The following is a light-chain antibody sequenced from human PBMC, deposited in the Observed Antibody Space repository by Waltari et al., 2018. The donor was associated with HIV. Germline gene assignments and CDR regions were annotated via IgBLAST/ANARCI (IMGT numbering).Light chain of an antibody. CDR1: QLRHYY. CDR3: QAWDSTTAV. CDR2: QNS. V-gene: IGLV3-1*01. Sequence: SYELTQPPSVSVSPGQPASITCSGAQLRHYYVFWYQQKPGQSPVVVIYQNSRRPSGIPERFSGSNSGNSATLTISGTQAMDEADYYCQAWDSTTAVFGTGTKVTVL. J-gene: IGLJ1*01.